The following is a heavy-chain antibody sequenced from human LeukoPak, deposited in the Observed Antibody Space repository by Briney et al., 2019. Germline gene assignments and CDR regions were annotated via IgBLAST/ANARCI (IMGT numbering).Heavy chain of an antibody. Sequence: QTGGSLRLSRAASGFTFSSYGMHWVRQAPGKGLEWVAVISYDGSNKYYADSVKGRFTTSRDNSKNTLYLQMNSLRAEDTAVYYCASQYCSSTSCASFDYWGQGTLVTVSS. CDR2: ISYDGSNK. CDR1: GFTFSSYG. V-gene: IGHV3-30*03. D-gene: IGHD2-2*01. J-gene: IGHJ4*02. CDR3: ASQYCSSTSCASFDY.